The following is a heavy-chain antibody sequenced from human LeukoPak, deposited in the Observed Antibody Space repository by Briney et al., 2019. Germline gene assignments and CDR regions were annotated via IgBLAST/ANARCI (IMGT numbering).Heavy chain of an antibody. V-gene: IGHV1-2*02. Sequence: ASVKVSCKASEYTFIGYYMHWVRQAHGQGPGWMGWINPNGGATNYAQKFQGRLTMTRDTSISTAYMELSRLRSDDTAVYYCARVRLNAFDIWGQGTMVIVSS. J-gene: IGHJ3*02. D-gene: IGHD3-16*01. CDR2: INPNGGAT. CDR1: EYTFIGYY. CDR3: ARVRLNAFDI.